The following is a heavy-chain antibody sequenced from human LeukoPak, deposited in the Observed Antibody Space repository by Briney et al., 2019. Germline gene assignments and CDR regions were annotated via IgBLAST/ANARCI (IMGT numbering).Heavy chain of an antibody. CDR2: IIPIFGTA. J-gene: IGHJ3*02. Sequence: SVKVSCKASGGTFSSYAISWVRQAPGQGLEWMGGIIPIFGTANYAQKFQGRVTITADESTSTAYMELSSLRSEDTAVYYCASRLTDNGSGSYYRAFDIWGQGTMVTVSS. CDR1: GGTFSSYA. V-gene: IGHV1-69*13. D-gene: IGHD3-10*01. CDR3: ASRLTDNGSGSYYRAFDI.